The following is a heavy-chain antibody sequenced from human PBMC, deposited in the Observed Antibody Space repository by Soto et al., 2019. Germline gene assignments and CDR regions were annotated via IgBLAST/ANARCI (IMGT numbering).Heavy chain of an antibody. Sequence: EVRLLESGGGLVQPGGSLRLSCAASGLTFSSFAMSWVRQAPGKGLEWVSGISGSGSSTYLADSVKGRFTISRDNSKNMLYLQMNGLRPEDTAVYYCAKGANSGYDSLYYGMDVWGQGTPVTVSS. CDR3: AKGANSGYDSLYYGMDV. D-gene: IGHD5-12*01. CDR1: GLTFSSFA. J-gene: IGHJ6*02. V-gene: IGHV3-23*01. CDR2: ISGSGSST.